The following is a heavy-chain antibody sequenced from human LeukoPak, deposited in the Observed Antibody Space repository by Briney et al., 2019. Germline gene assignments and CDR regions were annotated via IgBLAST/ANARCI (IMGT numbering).Heavy chain of an antibody. Sequence: GGSLRLSCVASGFTFSNYAMSWVRQAPGRGLEWVSSINGRGGSTYYADSVKGRFTISRDNSKNTLYLQMNSLRAEDTAVYYCAKDWYGDYFDAFEIWGQGTTVTVSS. V-gene: IGHV3-23*01. CDR2: INGRGGST. J-gene: IGHJ3*02. CDR3: AKDWYGDYFDAFEI. D-gene: IGHD4-17*01. CDR1: GFTFSNYA.